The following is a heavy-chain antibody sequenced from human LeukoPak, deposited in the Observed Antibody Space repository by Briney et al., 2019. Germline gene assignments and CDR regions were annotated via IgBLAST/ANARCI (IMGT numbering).Heavy chain of an antibody. CDR2: INPSGGTT. J-gene: IGHJ4*02. D-gene: IGHD3-22*01. V-gene: IGHV1-46*01. CDR3: ARSAFSTRRYYYDSSVNY. Sequence: ASVKVSCKASGYTFTSYHMHWVRQAPGQGLEWMGIINPSGGTTNYAQKFRGRVTMTRDMSTSTAYMELSRLRSDDTAVYYCARSAFSTRRYYYDSSVNYWGQGTLVTVSS. CDR1: GYTFTSYH.